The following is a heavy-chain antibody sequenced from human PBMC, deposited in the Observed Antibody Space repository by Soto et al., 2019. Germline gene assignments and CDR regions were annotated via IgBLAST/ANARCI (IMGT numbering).Heavy chain of an antibody. CDR1: GFTFTSSA. V-gene: IGHV1-58*01. CDR3: AADLVDYYYYYGMDV. CDR2: IVVGSGNT. D-gene: IGHD1-26*01. J-gene: IGHJ6*02. Sequence: GASVKVSCKASGFTFTSSAVQWVRQARGQRLEWIGWIVVGSGNTNYAQKFQERVTITRDMSTSTAYMELSSLRSEDTAVYYCAADLVDYYYYYGMDVWGQGTTVTVSS.